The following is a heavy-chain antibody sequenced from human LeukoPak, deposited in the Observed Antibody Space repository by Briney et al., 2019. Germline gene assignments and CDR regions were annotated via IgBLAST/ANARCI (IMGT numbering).Heavy chain of an antibody. CDR1: GYTFSGDH. J-gene: IGHJ4*02. Sequence: ASVKVSCKASGYTFSGDHMHWVRQAPGQGLEWMGRINPSSGATHFAQNFQGRVTMTRDTSISTAYMELSRLTPDDTAVYYCARDRNLYSGSFASWGQGTLVTVSS. V-gene: IGHV1-2*06. CDR2: INPSSGAT. D-gene: IGHD1-26*01. CDR3: ARDRNLYSGSFAS.